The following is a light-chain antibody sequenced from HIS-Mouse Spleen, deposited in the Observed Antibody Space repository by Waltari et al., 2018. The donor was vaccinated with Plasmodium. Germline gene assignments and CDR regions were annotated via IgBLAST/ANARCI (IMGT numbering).Light chain of an antibody. J-gene: IGLJ2*01. CDR1: SSDVGGYNY. CDR3: SSYVGSNNLV. CDR2: EVS. V-gene: IGLV2-8*01. Sequence: QSALTQPPSASGSPGQSVTISCTGTSSDVGGYNYVSWYQPHPGKAPKLMIYEVSKRPSGVPDRFSGSKSGNTASLTVSGLQAEDEADYYCSSYVGSNNLVFGGGAKLTVL.